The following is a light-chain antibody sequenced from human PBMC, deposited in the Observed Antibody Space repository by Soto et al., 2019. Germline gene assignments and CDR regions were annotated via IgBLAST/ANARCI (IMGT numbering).Light chain of an antibody. CDR1: QSDDSSN. CDR2: AAS. J-gene: IGKJ2*01. Sequence: EIVLTQSPGTLSLSPGETATLSCRASQSDDSSNLAWYQQRPGQAPSLLIFAASTRATGIPDRFSGSGSGADFTLTISGLESEDFAVYYCQQFGSSPVTFGQGTKLEIK. V-gene: IGKV3-20*01. CDR3: QQFGSSPVT.